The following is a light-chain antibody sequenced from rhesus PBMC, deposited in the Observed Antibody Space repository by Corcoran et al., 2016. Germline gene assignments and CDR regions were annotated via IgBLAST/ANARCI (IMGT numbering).Light chain of an antibody. V-gene: IGKV1-22*01. CDR2: KAS. CDR3: QQYSSSPYS. Sequence: DIQMTESPSSLSASVGDTVTITCRASQSISSWLAWYQQKPGKAPKLLIYKASTLQSGVPSRFSGSGSGTDFPLTISSLQSEDFATYYCQQYSSSPYSFGQGTKVEIK. CDR1: QSISSW. J-gene: IGKJ2*01.